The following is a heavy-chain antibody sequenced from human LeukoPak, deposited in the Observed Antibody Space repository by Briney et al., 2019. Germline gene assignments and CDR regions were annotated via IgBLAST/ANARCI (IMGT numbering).Heavy chain of an antibody. J-gene: IGHJ3*02. D-gene: IGHD3-16*01. Sequence: ASVRVSCKASGYTFTNYGISWVRQAPGQGLEWMGWISVYNGKTNYAQKFQGRVTMTTDTSTSTAYMEVKSLRSDDTAVYYCAKFGLNTGPDAFDIWGQGTMVTVSS. CDR1: GYTFTNYG. CDR2: ISVYNGKT. CDR3: AKFGLNTGPDAFDI. V-gene: IGHV1-18*01.